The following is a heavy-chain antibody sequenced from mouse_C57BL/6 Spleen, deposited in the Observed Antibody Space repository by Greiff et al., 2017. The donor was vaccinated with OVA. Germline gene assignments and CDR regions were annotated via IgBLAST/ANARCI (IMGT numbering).Heavy chain of an antibody. V-gene: IGHV1-59*01. CDR3: ARGAYYSNVDY. CDR1: GYTFTSYW. Sequence: VQLQQPGAELVRPGTSVKLSCKASGYTFTSYWMHWVKQRPGQGLEWIGVIDPSDSYTNYNQKFKGKATLTVDTSSSTAYMQLSSLTSEDSAVYYCARGAYYSNVDYWGQGTTLTVSS. D-gene: IGHD2-5*01. J-gene: IGHJ2*01. CDR2: IDPSDSYT.